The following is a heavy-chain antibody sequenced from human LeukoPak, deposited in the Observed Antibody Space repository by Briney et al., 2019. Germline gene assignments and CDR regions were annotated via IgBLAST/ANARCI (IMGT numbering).Heavy chain of an antibody. CDR2: INPNSGGT. CDR3: ARGRESYCGGDCFPYYFDY. Sequence: GASVKVSCKASGYTFTGYYMHWVRQAPGQGLEWMGWINPNSGGTNYAQKFQGRVTMTRDTSISTAYMELSRLRSDDTAVYYCARGRESYCGGDCFPYYFDYWGQGTLVTVSS. J-gene: IGHJ4*02. V-gene: IGHV1-2*02. D-gene: IGHD2-21*02. CDR1: GYTFTGYY.